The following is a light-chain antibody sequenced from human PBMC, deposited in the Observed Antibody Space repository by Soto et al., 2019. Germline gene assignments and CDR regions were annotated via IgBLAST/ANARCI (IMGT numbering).Light chain of an antibody. V-gene: IGKV3D-20*02. CDR1: QSISNNY. CDR2: GAS. J-gene: IGKJ5*01. Sequence: EIVLTQSPGTLSLSPGERATLSCRASQSISNNYLAWYLQRPGQAPRLLIYGASYRTTGIPARFSSSGSGTDFTLTISRLEPEDFAVYYCQQRSNWLITFGQGTRLEIK. CDR3: QQRSNWLIT.